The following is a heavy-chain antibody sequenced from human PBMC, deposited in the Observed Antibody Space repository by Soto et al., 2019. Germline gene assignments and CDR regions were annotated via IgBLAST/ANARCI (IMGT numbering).Heavy chain of an antibody. D-gene: IGHD2-2*01. V-gene: IGHV5-51*01. CDR1: GYSFTSYW. CDR3: ARLGSDIVVVGWFDP. CDR2: IYPGDSDT. J-gene: IGHJ5*02. Sequence: GESLKISCKGSGYSFTSYWIGWVRQMPGKGLEWMGIIYPGDSDTRYSPSFQGQVTISADKSISTAYLQWSSLKASDTAMYYCARLGSDIVVVGWFDPWGQGTLVTVSS.